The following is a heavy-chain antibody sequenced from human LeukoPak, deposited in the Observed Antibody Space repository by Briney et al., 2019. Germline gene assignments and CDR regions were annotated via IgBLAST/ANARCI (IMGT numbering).Heavy chain of an antibody. CDR3: ARVLSGVAAAGLIGYYYYMDV. Sequence: PSETLSLTCTVSGGSISSYYWSWIRQPAGKGLEWIGRIYTSGSTNYNPSLKSRVTMSVDTSKNQFSLKLSSVTAADTAVYYCARVLSGVAAAGLIGYYYYMDVWGKGTTVTISS. D-gene: IGHD6-13*01. J-gene: IGHJ6*03. V-gene: IGHV4-4*07. CDR1: GGSISSYY. CDR2: IYTSGST.